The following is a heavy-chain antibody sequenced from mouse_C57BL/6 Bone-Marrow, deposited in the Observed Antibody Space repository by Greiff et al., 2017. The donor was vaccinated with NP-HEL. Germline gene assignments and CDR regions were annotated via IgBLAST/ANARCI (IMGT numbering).Heavy chain of an antibody. J-gene: IGHJ2*01. D-gene: IGHD2-4*01. CDR3: ARLGLRREDY. V-gene: IGHV1-64*01. CDR1: GYTFTSYW. Sequence: QVQLQQPGAELVKPGASVKLSCMASGYTFTSYWMHWVKQRPGQGLEWIGMIHPNSGSTNYNEKFKSKATLTVDKSSSTAYMQLSSLTSEDSAVYYCARLGLRREDYWGQGTTLTVSS. CDR2: IHPNSGST.